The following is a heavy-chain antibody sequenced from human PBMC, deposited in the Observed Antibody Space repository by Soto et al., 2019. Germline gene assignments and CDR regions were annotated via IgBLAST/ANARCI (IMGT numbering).Heavy chain of an antibody. V-gene: IGHV3-33*01. CDR1: GFTFSSYG. CDR3: ARDSEEYSSSRPLDY. J-gene: IGHJ4*02. CDR2: IWYDGSNK. D-gene: IGHD6-13*01. Sequence: QPGGSLRLSCAASGFTFSSYGMHWVRQAPGKGLEWVAVIWYDGSNKYYADSVKGRFTISRDNSKNTLYLQMNSLRAEDTAVYYCARDSEEYSSSRPLDYWGQGTLVTVSS.